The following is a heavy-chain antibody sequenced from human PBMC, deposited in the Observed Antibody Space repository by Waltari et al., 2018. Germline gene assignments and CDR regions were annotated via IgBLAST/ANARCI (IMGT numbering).Heavy chain of an antibody. CDR1: GFPFEVSA. CDR3: VKGGWGFGAFYEQH. Sequence: EVQLVASGGGLVQSGRSLRISCVGSGFPFEVSAMYWVRQRPGKGLEWVAGIGWNSGAVGYAYSVRGRFSTYRDNAKKSLYLQMGRLRPEDTALYYCVKGGWGFGAFYEQHWGQGIQVTVSS. V-gene: IGHV3-9*01. J-gene: IGHJ1*01. CDR2: IGWNSGAV. D-gene: IGHD3-10*01.